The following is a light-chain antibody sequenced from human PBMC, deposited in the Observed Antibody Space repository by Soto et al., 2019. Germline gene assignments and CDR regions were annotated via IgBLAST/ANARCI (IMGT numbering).Light chain of an antibody. CDR3: QQYNNWPIT. J-gene: IGKJ5*01. CDR2: GAS. Sequence: DILMTQSPATLSLSPVERPTLSCRASQIILTNLAWYQQKPGQAPRLLIYGASTRATGIPARFSGSGSGTEFILTISSLQSEDFEIYYCQQYNNWPITVGQGKRLEIK. V-gene: IGKV3-15*01. CDR1: QIILTN.